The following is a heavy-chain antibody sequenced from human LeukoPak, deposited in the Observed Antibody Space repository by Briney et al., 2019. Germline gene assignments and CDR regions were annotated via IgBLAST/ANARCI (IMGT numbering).Heavy chain of an antibody. CDR3: ARVGSSSWYNYYYYYMDV. CDR1: GGSISSGSYY. J-gene: IGHJ6*03. D-gene: IGHD6-13*01. CDR2: IYTSGST. Sequence: PSQTLSLTCTVSGGSISSGSYYWSWIRQPAGKGLEWIGRIYTSGSTNYNPSLKSRVTISVDTSKNQFSLKLGSVTAADTAVYYCARVGSSSWYNYYYYYMDVWGKGTTVTVSS. V-gene: IGHV4-61*02.